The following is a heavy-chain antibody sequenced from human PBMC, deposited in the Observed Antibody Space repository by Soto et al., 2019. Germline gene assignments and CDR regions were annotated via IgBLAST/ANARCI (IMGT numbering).Heavy chain of an antibody. V-gene: IGHV4-39*01. J-gene: IGHJ6*02. CDR1: SGSISSTSYY. CDR2: IYYDGTT. Sequence: SETLSLTCTVSSGSISSTSYYWAWIRQPPGKGLEWIGAIYYDGTTYYTESLKSRVSISVDTSKNQFSLKVNSVTAADTAVYFCARQGRNTKTVLVKHYAADFWGQGTPVTVYS. CDR3: ARQGRNTKTVLVKHYAADF. D-gene: IGHD3-22*01.